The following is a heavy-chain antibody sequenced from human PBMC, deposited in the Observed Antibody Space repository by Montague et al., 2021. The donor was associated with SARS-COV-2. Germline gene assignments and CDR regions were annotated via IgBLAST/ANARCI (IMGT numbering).Heavy chain of an antibody. CDR1: GASISSGSYY. CDR2: IHHSGST. V-gene: IGHV4-31*03. Sequence: TLSLTCTVSGASISSGSYYWNWIRQLPGKGLERIGYIHHSGSTYYTPSLQSRVAISVGTSKNEFSLKMTAVTAADTAVYYCARDGDEGYFFEYWGKGLLVTVSS. CDR3: ARDGDEGYFFEY. D-gene: IGHD2/OR15-2a*01. J-gene: IGHJ4*02.